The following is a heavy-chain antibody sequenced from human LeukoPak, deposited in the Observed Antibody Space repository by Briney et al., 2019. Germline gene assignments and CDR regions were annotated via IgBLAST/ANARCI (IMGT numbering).Heavy chain of an antibody. V-gene: IGHV4-59*01. CDR1: GAFTSAYY. D-gene: IGHD1-26*01. Sequence: SETLSLTCTVSGAFTSAYYWSWLRQPPGKGLEWIGYSYSGGNANYNPSLKSRVTISIDTSENQFSLRLTSVTAADTAIYFCAHSKRGGGYYINAFAVWGQGALITISS. J-gene: IGHJ3*01. CDR3: AHSKRGGGYYINAFAV. CDR2: SYSGGNA.